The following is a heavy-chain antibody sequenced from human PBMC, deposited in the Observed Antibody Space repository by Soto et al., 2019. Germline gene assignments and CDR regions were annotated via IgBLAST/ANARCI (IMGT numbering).Heavy chain of an antibody. CDR1: GFTFSSYA. CDR2: ISGSGGST. D-gene: IGHD4-17*01. CDR3: AKGDYGGYVGTNYRMDV. V-gene: IGHV3-23*01. Sequence: GGSLRLSCAASGFTFSSYAMSWVRQAPGKGLEWVSAISGSGGSTYYADSVKGRFTISRDNSKNTLYLQMNSLRAEDTAVYYCAKGDYGGYVGTNYRMDVWGQGTTVTVSS. J-gene: IGHJ6*02.